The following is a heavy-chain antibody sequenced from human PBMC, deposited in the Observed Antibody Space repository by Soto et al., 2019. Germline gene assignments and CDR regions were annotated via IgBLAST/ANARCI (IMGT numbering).Heavy chain of an antibody. V-gene: IGHV1-69*13. CDR2: IIPIFGTA. Sequence: GASVKVSCKASGGTFSSYAISWVRQAPGQGLEWMGGIIPIFGTANYAQKFQGRVTITADESTSTAYMELSSLRSEDTAVYYCARVSGYSGGGSQGGYYYYGREVWGQGTRVT. CDR1: GGTFSSYA. J-gene: IGHJ6*02. CDR3: ARVSGYSGGGSQGGYYYYGREV. D-gene: IGHD6-19*01.